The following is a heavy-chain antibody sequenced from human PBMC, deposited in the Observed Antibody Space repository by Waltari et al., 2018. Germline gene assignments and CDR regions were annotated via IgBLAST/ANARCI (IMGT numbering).Heavy chain of an antibody. J-gene: IGHJ4*02. V-gene: IGHV4-4*02. CDR1: GYPMSGNSW. Sequence: QLQLQESGPGLVKPSGTLSLTCVVSGYPMSGNSWWGWVRQSPDKGLEWIGQVHRNGRTNYNPSLASRAIVSLDSSMNQFSLRILSATAADTAVYYCARDLGRGLFLDSWGQGTLVTVSP. CDR3: ARDLGRGLFLDS. D-gene: IGHD2-15*01. CDR2: VHRNGRT.